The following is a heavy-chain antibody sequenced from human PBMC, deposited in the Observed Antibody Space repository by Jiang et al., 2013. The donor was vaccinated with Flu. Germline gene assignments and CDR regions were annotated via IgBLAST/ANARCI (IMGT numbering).Heavy chain of an antibody. CDR3: ATTRFVGAQDEFNY. D-gene: IGHD1-26*01. V-gene: IGHV1-69-2*01. CDR2: VDPEDGET. Sequence: GAEVKKPGATVKISCKVSGYTFTDYYMHWVQQAPGKGLEWMGLVDPEDGETIYAEKFQGRVTITADTSTDTAYMELSSLRSEDTAVYYCATTRFVGAQDEFNYWGQGTLVTVSS. J-gene: IGHJ4*02. CDR1: GYTFTDYY.